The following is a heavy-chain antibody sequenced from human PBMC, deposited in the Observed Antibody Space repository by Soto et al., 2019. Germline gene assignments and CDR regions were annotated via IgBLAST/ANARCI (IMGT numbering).Heavy chain of an antibody. J-gene: IGHJ1*01. Sequence: QVQLQESGPGLVKPSQTLSLTCTVSGGSISSGGYYWSWIRQHPGKGLEWIGYVYYSGSTHYNPSLHPRLTISVDTSTHPRPLKLRSVPAAATAASHCARALLVVAAPRDYFPHLGHATLVTLSS. CDR2: VYYSGST. V-gene: IGHV4-31*03. D-gene: IGHD2-15*01. CDR3: ARALLVVAAPRDYFPH. CDR1: GGSISSGGYY.